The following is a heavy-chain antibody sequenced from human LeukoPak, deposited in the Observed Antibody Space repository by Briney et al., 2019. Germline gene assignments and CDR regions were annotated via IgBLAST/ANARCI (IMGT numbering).Heavy chain of an antibody. CDR1: GGSISGRSYC. D-gene: IGHD5-24*01. V-gene: IGHV4-61*01. CDR3: ARDAELATPYYYGMDV. CDR2: LYYSGST. J-gene: IGHJ6*02. Sequence: SETLSLTCSVSGGSISGRSYCWGCVRPPPGQGLEWIGFLYYSGSTNYNPSLKSRVTISVDTSKNQLSLKLTSVTAADTAVYYCARDAELATPYYYGMDVWGQGTTVTVSS.